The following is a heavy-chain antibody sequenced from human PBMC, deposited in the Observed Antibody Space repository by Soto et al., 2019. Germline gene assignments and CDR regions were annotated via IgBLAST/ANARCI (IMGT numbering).Heavy chain of an antibody. J-gene: IGHJ4*02. CDR1: GFSFSDYY. V-gene: IGHV3-11*01. CDR2: ITSSGSTM. CDR3: AKVRTLTPS. D-gene: IGHD2-15*01. Sequence: GGSLRISCAASGFSFSDYYMSWIRQAPGKGLEWVSYITSSGSTMNYADSVKGRFTISRDNSKNTLYLQMNSLRAEDTAVYYCAKVRTLTPSWGQGTLVTVSS.